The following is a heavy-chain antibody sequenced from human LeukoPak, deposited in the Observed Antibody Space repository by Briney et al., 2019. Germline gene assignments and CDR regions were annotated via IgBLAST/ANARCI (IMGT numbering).Heavy chain of an antibody. Sequence: SVKVSCKASGGTFSSYAISWVRQAPGQGLEWRGGIIPIFGTANYAPKFQGRVTITTDESTSTAYMELSSLRSEDTAVYYCARSSGYCSSTSCYNPDIWGQGTMVTVSS. D-gene: IGHD2-2*02. J-gene: IGHJ3*02. CDR2: IIPIFGTA. CDR3: ARSSGYCSSTSCYNPDI. V-gene: IGHV1-69*05. CDR1: GGTFSSYA.